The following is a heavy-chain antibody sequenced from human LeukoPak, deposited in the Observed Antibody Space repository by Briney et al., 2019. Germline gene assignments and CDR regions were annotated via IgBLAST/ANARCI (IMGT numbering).Heavy chain of an antibody. Sequence: PSETLSLTCTVSGGSISSYYWSWIRQPPGKGLEWIGYIYYSGSTNYNPSLKSRVTISADTSKNQFSLKLSSVTAVDAAVYYCARGFFDSSRTIDYWGQGTLVTVSS. D-gene: IGHD6-13*01. CDR3: ARGFFDSSRTIDY. J-gene: IGHJ4*02. V-gene: IGHV4-59*08. CDR1: GGSISSYY. CDR2: IYYSGST.